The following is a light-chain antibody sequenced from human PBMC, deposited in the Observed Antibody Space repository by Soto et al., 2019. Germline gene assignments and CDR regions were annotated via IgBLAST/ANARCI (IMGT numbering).Light chain of an antibody. V-gene: IGKV3-11*01. Sequence: EIVLTQSPATLSXSXXXRATLSCRASQSVSSYLAWYQQKPGQAPRLLIYDASNRATGIPARFSGSGSGTDFTLTISSLEPEDFAVYYCQQRSNWPPRITFGQGTRLEIK. CDR1: QSVSSY. J-gene: IGKJ5*01. CDR2: DAS. CDR3: QQRSNWPPRIT.